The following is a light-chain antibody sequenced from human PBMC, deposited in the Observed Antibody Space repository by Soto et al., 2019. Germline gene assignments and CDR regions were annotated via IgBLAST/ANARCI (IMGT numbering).Light chain of an antibody. Sequence: EIVLTHSPATLSLSPGERATLSCRARQSVSKYLAGYQQKPGQAPRLPIHDASNRATGIPARFSGSGSGTDFTLTISSLEPEDFGVYYCQQRSNWPQITFGGGTKVEIK. J-gene: IGKJ4*01. V-gene: IGKV3-11*01. CDR2: DAS. CDR1: QSVSKY. CDR3: QQRSNWPQIT.